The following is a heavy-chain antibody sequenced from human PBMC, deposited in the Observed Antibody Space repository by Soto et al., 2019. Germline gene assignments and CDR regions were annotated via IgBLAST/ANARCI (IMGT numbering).Heavy chain of an antibody. CDR1: GGSFSGYY. CDR2: INHSGST. Sequence: SETLSLTCAVYGGSFSGYYWSWIRQPPGKGLEWIGEINHSGSTNYNPSLKSRVTISVDTSKNQFSLKLSSVTAADTAVYYCARGTRGSYYYGSGSYYKLDYWGQGTLVTVYS. D-gene: IGHD3-10*01. CDR3: ARGTRGSYYYGSGSYYKLDY. V-gene: IGHV4-34*01. J-gene: IGHJ4*02.